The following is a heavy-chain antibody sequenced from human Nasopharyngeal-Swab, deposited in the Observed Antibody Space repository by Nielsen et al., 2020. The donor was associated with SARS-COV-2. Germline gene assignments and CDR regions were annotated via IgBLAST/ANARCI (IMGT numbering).Heavy chain of an antibody. V-gene: IGHV3-21*06. J-gene: IGHJ6*02. D-gene: IGHD3-10*01. CDR2: ISSSSSYK. CDR1: GFTFSSYS. Sequence: GGSLRLSCAASGFTFSSYSVNWVRQAPGKGLEWVSSISSSSSYKYYADSVKGRFTISRDNSNNLLYLQMNTLRAEDTAVYYCARDSGIGAYFYYGMDVWGQGTTVTVSS. CDR3: ARDSGIGAYFYYGMDV.